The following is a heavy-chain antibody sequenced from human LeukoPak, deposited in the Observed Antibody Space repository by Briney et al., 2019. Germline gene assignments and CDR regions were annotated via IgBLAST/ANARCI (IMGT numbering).Heavy chain of an antibody. CDR3: AKDHDRVVVSYYFDY. CDR2: ISYDGSNK. CDR1: GFTFSSYA. J-gene: IGHJ4*02. V-gene: IGHV3-30-3*01. D-gene: IGHD3-22*01. Sequence: PGGSLRLSCAASGFTFSSYAMHWVRQAPGKGLEWVAVISYDGSNKYYADSVKGRFTISRDNSKNTLYLQMNSLRAEDTAVYYCAKDHDRVVVSYYFDYWGQGTLVTVSS.